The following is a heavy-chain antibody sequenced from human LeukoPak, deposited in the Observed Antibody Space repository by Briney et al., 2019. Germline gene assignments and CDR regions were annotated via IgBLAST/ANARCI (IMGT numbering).Heavy chain of an antibody. V-gene: IGHV1-69*04. Sequence: SVKVSCKASGGTFSSYAISWVRQAPGQGLEWMGRIIPILGIANYAQKFQGRVTITADKSTSTAYMELSSLRSEDTAVYYRARGPIRCGGDCYLVDYWGQGTLVTVSS. CDR3: ARGPIRCGGDCYLVDY. D-gene: IGHD2-21*02. CDR1: GGTFSSYA. CDR2: IIPILGIA. J-gene: IGHJ4*02.